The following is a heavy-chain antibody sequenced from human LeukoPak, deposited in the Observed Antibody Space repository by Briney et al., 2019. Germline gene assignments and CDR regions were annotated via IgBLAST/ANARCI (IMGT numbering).Heavy chain of an antibody. CDR3: ARATDSSGWLDAFDI. CDR1: GGSISSGSYY. J-gene: IGHJ3*02. Sequence: SETLSLTCTVSGGSISSGSYYWSWIRQPAGKGLEWIGRIYTSGSTNYNPSLKSRVTISVDTSKNQFSLKLSSVTAADTAVYYCARATDSSGWLDAFDIWGQGTMVTVSS. CDR2: IYTSGST. V-gene: IGHV4-61*02. D-gene: IGHD6-19*01.